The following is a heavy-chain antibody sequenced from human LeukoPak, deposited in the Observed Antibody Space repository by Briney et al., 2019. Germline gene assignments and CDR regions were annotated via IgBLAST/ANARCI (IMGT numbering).Heavy chain of an antibody. V-gene: IGHV3-30*14. Sequence: GRSLRLSCAASGFTFSTYAMHWVRQAPGKGLEWVTVISFDGNNKNYADSVKGRFTISRDSSKKTLYLQMNNLRVEDTAIYYCARVQFQWFDPWGQGTLVTVSS. J-gene: IGHJ5*02. CDR1: GFTFSTYA. D-gene: IGHD6-19*01. CDR3: ARVQFQWFDP. CDR2: ISFDGNNK.